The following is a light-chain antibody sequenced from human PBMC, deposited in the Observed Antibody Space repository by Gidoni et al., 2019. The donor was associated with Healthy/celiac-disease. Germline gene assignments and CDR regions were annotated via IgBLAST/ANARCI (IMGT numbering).Light chain of an antibody. CDR3: QQYNNWPLT. CDR2: GAS. V-gene: IGKV3-15*01. Sequence: EIVMTQSPATQSVSPGEISTLSCRASHSVSSNLAWYRQKHGQAPRLLIYGASTRATGIPVRFSGSGSGTEFTLTIRSLQSEDFEVYYCQQYNNWPLTFXGXTKVEIK. CDR1: HSVSSN. J-gene: IGKJ4*01.